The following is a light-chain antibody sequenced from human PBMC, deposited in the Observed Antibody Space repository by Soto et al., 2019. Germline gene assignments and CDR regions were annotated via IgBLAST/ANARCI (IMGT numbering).Light chain of an antibody. CDR1: QSLLHSNGHTS. Sequence: DIVMTQSPLSLSVTPGEPSSISCRSSQSLLHSNGHTSLDWYLQKPGQSPQLLIYWASNRASGVADRFSGGGSGTDGTMNSSRVEAEDVGVYYSLQALQVRPLAFGGGTNVEIK. J-gene: IGKJ4*01. CDR2: WAS. CDR3: LQALQVRPLA. V-gene: IGKV2-28*01.